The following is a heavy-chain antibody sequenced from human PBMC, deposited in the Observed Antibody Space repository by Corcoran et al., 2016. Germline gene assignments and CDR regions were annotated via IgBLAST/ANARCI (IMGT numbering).Heavy chain of an antibody. CDR1: GYTFAAYD. Sequence: VHLVQSGAEVREPGASVKVSCKASGYTFAAYDVVWVRQATGHGLEGMGWMNPNSGNTGSAQKFQGRVAMTRDTSISTAYMELSSLRSEDTAVFYGGRGTLIRGVMYTWGQGTLVTVAS. CDR3: GRGTLIRGVMYT. J-gene: IGHJ4*02. V-gene: IGHV1-8*01. D-gene: IGHD3-10*01. CDR2: MNPNSGNT.